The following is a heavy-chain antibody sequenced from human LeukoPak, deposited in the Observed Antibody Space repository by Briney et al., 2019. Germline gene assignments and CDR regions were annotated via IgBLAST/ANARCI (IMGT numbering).Heavy chain of an antibody. Sequence: GESLKISCEGSGYSFSSYWIAWVRQMPGKGLEWMGIIDPGDSDTRYSPSFQGQVTISADMSFSTAYLQWSSLKASDTAMYYCARLAMVRGAGVDYWGQGTLVTVSS. J-gene: IGHJ4*02. CDR3: ARLAMVRGAGVDY. CDR2: IDPGDSDT. V-gene: IGHV5-51*01. D-gene: IGHD3-10*01. CDR1: GYSFSSYW.